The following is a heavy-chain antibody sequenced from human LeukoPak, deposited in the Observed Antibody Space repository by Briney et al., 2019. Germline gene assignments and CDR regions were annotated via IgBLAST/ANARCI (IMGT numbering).Heavy chain of an antibody. CDR2: IAGGDDR. Sequence: GGSLRLSCAASGFIFSPYAMSWVRQAPGKGLEWVAGIAGGDDRFYADSVKGRFSISRDNSKNTVDLQMNSLRAEDTALYYCARAKYSSDWYIDYWGQGTLVTVSS. J-gene: IGHJ4*02. V-gene: IGHV3-23*01. CDR1: GFIFSPYA. CDR3: ARAKYSSDWYIDY. D-gene: IGHD6-19*01.